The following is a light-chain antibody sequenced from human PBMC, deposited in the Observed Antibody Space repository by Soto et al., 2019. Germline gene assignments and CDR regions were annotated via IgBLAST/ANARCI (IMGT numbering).Light chain of an antibody. CDR3: QQYNNWPPIT. V-gene: IGKV3-15*01. CDR1: QSVRTN. J-gene: IGKJ5*01. Sequence: IVLTPSPGTLSLSPGARATLSCRASQSVRTNYLAWYQQKPGQAPRLLIYHASARATGIPARFSGSGSGTEFTLTISSLQSEDFAVYYCQQYNNWPPITFGQGTRLEIK. CDR2: HAS.